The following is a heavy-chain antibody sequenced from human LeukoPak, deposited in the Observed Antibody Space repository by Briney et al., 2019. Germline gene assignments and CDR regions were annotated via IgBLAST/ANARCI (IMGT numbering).Heavy chain of an antibody. V-gene: IGHV3-23*01. Sequence: GGSLRLSCVASEFSFGNYAMNWVRQAPGKGLEWVSGIGGGGTNTDYADSVKGRFTISRDNSKNTLTLQMSSLRADDTAVYFCAKDARGYHRPIDHWGQGILVTVSS. CDR2: IGGGGTNT. J-gene: IGHJ4*02. CDR3: AKDARGYHRPIDH. D-gene: IGHD3-22*01. CDR1: EFSFGNYA.